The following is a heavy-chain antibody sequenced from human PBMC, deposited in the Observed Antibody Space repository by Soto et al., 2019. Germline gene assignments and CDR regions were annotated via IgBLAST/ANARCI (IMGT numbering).Heavy chain of an antibody. CDR2: INHSGST. D-gene: IGHD2-2*02. Sequence: SETLSLTCAVYGGSFSGYYWTWIRQPPGKGLEWIGEINHSGSTNYNPSLKSRVTISVDTSKNQFSLKLSSVTAADTAVYYCARKGPATAIPQNYYYYGMDVWGQGTTVTVSS. CDR3: ARKGPATAIPQNYYYYGMDV. V-gene: IGHV4-34*01. J-gene: IGHJ6*02. CDR1: GGSFSGYY.